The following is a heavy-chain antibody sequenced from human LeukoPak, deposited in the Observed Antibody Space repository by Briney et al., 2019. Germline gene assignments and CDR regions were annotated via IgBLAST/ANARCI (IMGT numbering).Heavy chain of an antibody. CDR1: EYTFTRYY. V-gene: IGHV1-46*01. CDR2: INPNGGST. Sequence: ASVKVSCKASEYTFTRYYMHWVRQAPGQGLEWMGMINPNGGSTSYAQKFQGRVTMTRDTSTSTVYMELSSLRSDDTAVYYCARAPDKPYFDYWGQGTWSPSPQ. CDR3: ARAPDKPYFDY. D-gene: IGHD3-22*01. J-gene: IGHJ4*02.